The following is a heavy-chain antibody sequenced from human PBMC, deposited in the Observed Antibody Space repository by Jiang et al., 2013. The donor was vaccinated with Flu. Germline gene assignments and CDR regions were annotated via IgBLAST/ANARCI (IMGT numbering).Heavy chain of an antibody. V-gene: IGHV6-1*01. CDR2: HTSGPSGIV. Sequence: NAAWNWIRQSPSRGLEWLEGHTSGPSGIVTYASSVKSRITINGDTSKNQFSLQLNSVTPEDTAVYYCARAVQVKDIDYWGQGTLVTVSS. J-gene: IGHJ4*02. CDR3: ARAVQVKDIDY. CDR1: NAA. D-gene: IGHD1-1*01.